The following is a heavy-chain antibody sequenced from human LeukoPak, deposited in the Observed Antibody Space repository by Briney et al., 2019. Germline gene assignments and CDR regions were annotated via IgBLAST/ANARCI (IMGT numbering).Heavy chain of an antibody. CDR3: ARTNVYYGDYLGY. D-gene: IGHD3-3*01. V-gene: IGHV1-46*01. CDR1: GYTFTSYY. Sequence: ASVKVSCKASGYTFTSYYMHWVRQAPGQGLEWMGIINPSGGSTSYAQKFQGRVTITADESTSTAYMELSSLRSEDTAVYYCARTNVYYGDYLGYWGQGTLVTVSS. J-gene: IGHJ4*02. CDR2: INPSGGST.